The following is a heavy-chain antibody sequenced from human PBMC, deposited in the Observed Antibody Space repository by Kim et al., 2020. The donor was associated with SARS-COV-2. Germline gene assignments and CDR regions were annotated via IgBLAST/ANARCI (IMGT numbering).Heavy chain of an antibody. D-gene: IGHD6-13*01. CDR3: ARWGSSWYSPYYYGMDV. CDR1: GYSFTSYW. J-gene: IGHJ6*02. Sequence: GESLKISRKGSGYSFTSYWIGWVRQMPGKGLEWMGIIYPGESDTRYSPSFQGQVTISADKSISTAYLQWSSLKASDTAMYYCARWGSSWYSPYYYGMDVWGQGTTVTVSS. V-gene: IGHV5-51*01. CDR2: IYPGESDT.